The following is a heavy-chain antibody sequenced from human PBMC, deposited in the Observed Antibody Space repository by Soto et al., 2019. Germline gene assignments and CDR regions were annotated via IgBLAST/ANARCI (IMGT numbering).Heavy chain of an antibody. Sequence: PSETLSLTCTVSGGSISSGDYYWSWIRQHPGKGLEWIGYSGSTYDNPYYNPSLKSRVTISVDTSKNQLSLKLTSVTAADTVVYYCAGEPVIPAVIQGFGWFDPWGQGTLVTVSS. CDR2: SGSTYDNP. J-gene: IGHJ5*02. CDR3: AGEPVIPAVIQGFGWFDP. V-gene: IGHV4-31*03. CDR1: GGSISSGDYY. D-gene: IGHD2-2*01.